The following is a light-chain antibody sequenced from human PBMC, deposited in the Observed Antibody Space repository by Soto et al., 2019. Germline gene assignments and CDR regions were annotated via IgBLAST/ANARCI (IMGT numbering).Light chain of an antibody. CDR3: KQYNNWPPWT. J-gene: IGKJ1*01. CDR1: QSVSSN. Sequence: EIVMTQSPATLSVSPGERATLSCRASQSVSSNLAWYQQKPGQAHSLLIYGASTRATGIPARFSGSGSGTEFTLTISSLQSEDFAVYYCKQYNNWPPWTFGQGTKVEI. V-gene: IGKV3-15*01. CDR2: GAS.